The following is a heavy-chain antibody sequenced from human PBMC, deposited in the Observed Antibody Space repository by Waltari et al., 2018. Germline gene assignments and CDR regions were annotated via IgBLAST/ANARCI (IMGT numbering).Heavy chain of an antibody. D-gene: IGHD3-10*01. CDR3: AGMAMVQGSNNWFDP. Sequence: EVQLVQSGAEVKTPGESLKISCKGSGYSFTSYWIGWVRQIPGKGLEWMGIIYPGDSDTRYSPSFQGQVTISADKSISTAYLQWSSLKASDTAMYYCAGMAMVQGSNNWFDPWGQGTLVTVSS. V-gene: IGHV5-51*03. CDR1: GYSFTSYW. CDR2: IYPGDSDT. J-gene: IGHJ5*02.